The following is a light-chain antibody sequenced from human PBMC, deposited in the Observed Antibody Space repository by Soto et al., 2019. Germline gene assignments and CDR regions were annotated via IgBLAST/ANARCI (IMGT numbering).Light chain of an antibody. V-gene: IGKV1-16*01. Sequence: DIQMTQSPSSLSASVGDRVTIICRASQNINSYLAWFQQKPGKAPKSLIYDATSFQSGVPSRFSGSGSGTDFSLTISSLQPEDAATYYCQQYERYNPSFGGGTKLEI. CDR2: DAT. J-gene: IGKJ4*01. CDR3: QQYERYNPS. CDR1: QNINSY.